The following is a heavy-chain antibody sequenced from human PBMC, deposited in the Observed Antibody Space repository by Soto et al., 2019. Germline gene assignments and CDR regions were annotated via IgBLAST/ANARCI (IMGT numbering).Heavy chain of an antibody. V-gene: IGHV4-59*01. J-gene: IGHJ4*02. CDR1: GVSISSYF. CDR3: ARIGGYHGPLDY. D-gene: IGHD6-25*01. CDR2: TYHRGST. Sequence: SETLSLTCSVSGVSISSYFWSWIRQAPGRGLEWIGYTYHRGSTNYSPSLKSRVAISLDTSENQFSLKVNSVTAADTAVYYCARIGGYHGPLDYWGQGTPVTVSS.